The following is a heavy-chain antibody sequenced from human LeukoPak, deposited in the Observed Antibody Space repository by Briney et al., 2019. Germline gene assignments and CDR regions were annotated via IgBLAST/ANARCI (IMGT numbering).Heavy chain of an antibody. D-gene: IGHD3-3*01. J-gene: IGHJ3*02. CDR1: GFTFSSYG. V-gene: IGHV3-30*02. Sequence: GGSLRLSCAASGFTFSSYGMHWVRQAPGKGLEWVAFIRYDGSNKYYADSVKGRFTISRDNSKNTLYLQMNSLRAEDTAVYYCANGEAIFGVVHPLGDFDIWGQGTMATVSS. CDR3: ANGEAIFGVVHPLGDFDI. CDR2: IRYDGSNK.